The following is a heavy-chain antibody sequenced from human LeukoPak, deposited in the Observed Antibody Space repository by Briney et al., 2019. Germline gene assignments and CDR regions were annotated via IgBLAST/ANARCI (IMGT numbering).Heavy chain of an antibody. D-gene: IGHD1-1*01. J-gene: IGHJ3*02. CDR3: ARGSGNEAFDI. V-gene: IGHV1-69*05. Sequence: SVKVSCKASGGTFSSYAISWVRQAPGQGLEWMGGIILIFVTENYAQKFQGRVTITTDESTSTAYMELSSLRSEDTAVYYCARGSGNEAFDIWGQGTMVTVSS. CDR1: GGTFSSYA. CDR2: IILIFVTE.